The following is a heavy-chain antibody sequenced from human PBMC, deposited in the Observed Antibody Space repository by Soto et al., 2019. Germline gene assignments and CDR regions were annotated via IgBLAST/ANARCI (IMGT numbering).Heavy chain of an antibody. D-gene: IGHD3-22*01. CDR3: ARDRGPSSGYYPYWFDP. J-gene: IGHJ5*02. V-gene: IGHV1-69*13. CDR1: GGTLSSYA. CDR2: IIPIFGTA. Sequence: SVKVSCKASGGTLSSYAITWVRQAPGQGLEWMGGIIPIFGTANYAQKFQARVTITADESTSTAYMELSSLRSEDTAVYYCARDRGPSSGYYPYWFDPWGQGTLVTVSS.